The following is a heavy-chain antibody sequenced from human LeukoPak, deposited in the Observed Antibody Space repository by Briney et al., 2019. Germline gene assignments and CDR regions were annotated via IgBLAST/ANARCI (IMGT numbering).Heavy chain of an antibody. V-gene: IGHV1-2*02. CDR2: INSNSGGT. CDR1: GYTFTGYY. Sequence: GASVKVSCKASGYTFTGYYMHWVRQAPGQGLEWMGWINSNSGGTNYAQKFQGRVHMTRDTSISTAYVELSRLRSDDTAVYYCARGRVPAAIHNSNWFDPWGKGTLVTVSS. D-gene: IGHD2-2*01. J-gene: IGHJ5*02. CDR3: ARGRVPAAIHNSNWFDP.